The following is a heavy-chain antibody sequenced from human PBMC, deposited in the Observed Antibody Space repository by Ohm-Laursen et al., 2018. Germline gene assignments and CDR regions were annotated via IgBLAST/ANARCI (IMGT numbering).Heavy chain of an antibody. V-gene: IGHV3-73*01. CDR2: IRSKANSYAT. D-gene: IGHD2-15*01. J-gene: IGHJ6*02. CDR1: GFTFSGSA. Sequence: LRLSCAASGFTFSGSAMHWVRQASGKGLEWVGRIRSKANSYATAYAASVKGRFTISRDDSKNTAYLQMNSLKTEDTAVYYCIRDIVVVVAGYGMDVWGQGTTVTVSS. CDR3: IRDIVVVVAGYGMDV.